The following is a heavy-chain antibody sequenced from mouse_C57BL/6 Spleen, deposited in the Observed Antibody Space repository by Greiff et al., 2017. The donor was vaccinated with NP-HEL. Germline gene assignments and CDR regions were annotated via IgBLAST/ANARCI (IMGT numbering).Heavy chain of an antibody. CDR3: ARSTLARGSRYFDY. V-gene: IGHV1-39*01. CDR1: GYSFTDYK. D-gene: IGHD1-1*01. Sequence: VQLQQSGPELVKSGASVKISCKASGYSFTDYKMNWVKQSNGKSLEWIGVITPNSGTTSYNQRFKGKATLTVDQSSNTAYMHLNSLTSEDSAVYDCARSTLARGSRYFDYWGQGTTLTVSS. J-gene: IGHJ2*01. CDR2: ITPNSGTT.